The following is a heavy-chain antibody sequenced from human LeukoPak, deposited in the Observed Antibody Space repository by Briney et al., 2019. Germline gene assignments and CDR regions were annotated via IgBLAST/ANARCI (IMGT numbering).Heavy chain of an antibody. Sequence: HSGGSLRLSCAASGFTFSSYAMSWVRQAPGKGLEWVSAISGSGGSTYYADSVKGRFTISRDNSKNTLYLQMNSLRAEDTAVYYCAKGGPPNDIVVVVAANLYYFDYWGQGTLVTVSS. V-gene: IGHV3-23*01. J-gene: IGHJ4*02. CDR1: GFTFSSYA. CDR2: ISGSGGST. CDR3: AKGGPPNDIVVVVAANLYYFDY. D-gene: IGHD2-15*01.